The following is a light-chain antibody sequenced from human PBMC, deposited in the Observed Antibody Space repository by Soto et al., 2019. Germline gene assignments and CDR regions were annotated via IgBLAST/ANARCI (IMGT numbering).Light chain of an antibody. V-gene: IGKV1-5*03. CDR1: QTISSW. J-gene: IGKJ1*01. Sequence: DIQMTQSPSTLSASVGDIVTITCRASQTISSWLAWYQQKPGKAPKLLIYKASTLKSGVPSRFSGSGSGTEFTLTISSLQPDDFATYYCQRYNSYSEAFGQGTKVDI. CDR3: QRYNSYSEA. CDR2: KAS.